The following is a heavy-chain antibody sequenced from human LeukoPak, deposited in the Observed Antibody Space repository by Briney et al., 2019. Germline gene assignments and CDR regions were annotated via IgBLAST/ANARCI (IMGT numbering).Heavy chain of an antibody. CDR2: INPSGGST. Sequence: GASVKVSCKASGYTFTSYYMHWVRQAPGQGLEWMGIINPSGGSTSYAQKFQGRVTMTRDTSTSTVYMELSSLRSEDTAVYYCARGASDSCGYRSPADFDYWGQGTLVTVSS. V-gene: IGHV1-46*01. CDR1: GYTFTSYY. D-gene: IGHD3-22*01. J-gene: IGHJ4*02. CDR3: ARGASDSCGYRSPADFDY.